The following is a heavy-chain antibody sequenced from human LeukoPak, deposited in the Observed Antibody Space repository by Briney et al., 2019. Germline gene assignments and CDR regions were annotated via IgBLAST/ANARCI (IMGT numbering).Heavy chain of an antibody. V-gene: IGHV3-43D*03. CDR2: ISWEGGST. J-gene: IGHJ5*02. Sequence: GGSLRLSCTASGFMFDDYGMSWVRQAPGKGLEWVSLISWEGGSTYYADSVKGRFTISRDNSKNSLYLQMNSLRPEDTALYYCAKDGVVAALGDNWFDPWGQGTLVTVSS. D-gene: IGHD2-15*01. CDR3: AKDGVVAALGDNWFDP. CDR1: GFMFDDYG.